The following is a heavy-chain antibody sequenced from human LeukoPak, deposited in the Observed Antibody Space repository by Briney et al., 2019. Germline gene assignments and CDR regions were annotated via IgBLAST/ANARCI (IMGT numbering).Heavy chain of an antibody. CDR1: GGSFSGYY. J-gene: IGHJ4*02. Sequence: SETLSLTCAVYGGSFSGYYWSWLRQRPVKGLEWIGEINHSGSTNYNPSLKSRVTISVDTSKNQFSLKLSSVTAADTAIYYCQSRFLEWLLDYWGQGTLVTVSS. CDR3: QSRFLEWLLDY. CDR2: INHSGST. V-gene: IGHV4-34*01. D-gene: IGHD3-3*01.